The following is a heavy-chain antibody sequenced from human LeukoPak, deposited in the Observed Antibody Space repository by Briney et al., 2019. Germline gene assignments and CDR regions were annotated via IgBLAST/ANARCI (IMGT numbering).Heavy chain of an antibody. CDR2: IYRGGTT. CDR1: GFTVSDNY. CDR3: ARDSRPISQKDTAMVPRGMDV. Sequence: GGSLRLSCTASGFTVSDNYMTWVRQAPGRGLEWVSVIYRGGTTYYPDSVKGRFTISRDRSKNTLYLQMNSVRAEDTAVYYCARDSRPISQKDTAMVPRGMDVWGQGTTVTVSS. D-gene: IGHD5-18*01. V-gene: IGHV3-53*01. J-gene: IGHJ6*02.